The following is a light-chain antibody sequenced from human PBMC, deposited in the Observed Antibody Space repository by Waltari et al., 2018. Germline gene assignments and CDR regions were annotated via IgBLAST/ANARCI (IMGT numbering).Light chain of an antibody. CDR3: CSYAVSSTLV. Sequence: QSPLTQPASVSASPGQSITISCTGTSSDIGNDNLVTWYQQHSGKVPKLISYDVTQRPSVVSDRFSGSKSGNTASLTISGLQEDDEADYYCCSYAVSSTLVFGGGTKVTVL. J-gene: IGLJ2*01. V-gene: IGLV2-23*02. CDR2: DVT. CDR1: SSDIGNDNL.